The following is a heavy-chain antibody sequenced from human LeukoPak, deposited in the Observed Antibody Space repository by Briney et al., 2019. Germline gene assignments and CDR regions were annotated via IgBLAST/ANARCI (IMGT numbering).Heavy chain of an antibody. D-gene: IGHD3-22*01. CDR2: IIPIFGTA. CDR1: GYTFTDYY. CDR3: ARGYYYDSSGYWGFDY. V-gene: IGHV1-69*06. Sequence: ASVKVSCKASGYTFTDYYMHWVRQAPGQGLEWMGGIIPIFGTANYAQKFRGRVTITADKSTRTAYMDLSSLRSEDTAVYYCARGYYYDSSGYWGFDYWGQGTLVTVSS. J-gene: IGHJ4*02.